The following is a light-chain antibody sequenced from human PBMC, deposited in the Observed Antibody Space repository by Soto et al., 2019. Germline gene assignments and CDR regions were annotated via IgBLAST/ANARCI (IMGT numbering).Light chain of an antibody. CDR1: QSISSW. CDR3: QQYGAYPLT. CDR2: KPS. V-gene: IGKV1-5*03. J-gene: IGKJ4*01. Sequence: DIQPTQSPSTLSASVGDRATITCRASQSISSWLAWYQQKPGKAPKLLVYKPSSLESGVPSRFSGSGSGTEFTITISTLQPDDFATYYCQQYGAYPLTFGGGTKVEI.